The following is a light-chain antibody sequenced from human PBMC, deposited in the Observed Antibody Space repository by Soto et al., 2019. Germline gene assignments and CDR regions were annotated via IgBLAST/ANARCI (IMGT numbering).Light chain of an antibody. CDR2: DAS. CDR3: QQSYSTPLT. V-gene: IGKV1-5*01. Sequence: DIQMTQSPSTLSASVGDRVTITCRASQTIHSFLAWYQQKAGKAPKLLIYDASNLESGVPSRFSGSGSGTEFTLTVSSLQPDDFATFYCQQSYSTPLTFGGGTKVEIK. J-gene: IGKJ4*01. CDR1: QTIHSF.